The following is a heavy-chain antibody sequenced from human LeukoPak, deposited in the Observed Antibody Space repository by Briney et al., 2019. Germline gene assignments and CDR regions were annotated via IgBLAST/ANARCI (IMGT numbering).Heavy chain of an antibody. J-gene: IGHJ3*02. CDR1: AFTFSNAW. CDR2: IKSKTDGGTT. Sequence: PRESLRLSCPVSAFTFSNAWMSWVRQAPGEGLEWVGRIKSKTDGGTTDYAAPVKGRLTIPRDASKNTLYLEMNSLKTEGTAVYYCTTDRLLWFGELPDAFDIWGKGTMVTVSS. D-gene: IGHD3-10*01. CDR3: TTDRLLWFGELPDAFDI. V-gene: IGHV3-15*01.